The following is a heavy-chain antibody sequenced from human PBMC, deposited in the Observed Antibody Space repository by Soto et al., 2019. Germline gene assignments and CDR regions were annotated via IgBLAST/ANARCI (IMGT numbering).Heavy chain of an antibody. J-gene: IGHJ4*02. CDR1: GITFSSYD. V-gene: IGHV3-30*18. Sequence: QVQLVESGGGVVQPGRSLRLSCAASGITFSSYDMHWVRKAPGKGLEWVAVISYDGSNKYYADSVKGRFTISRDNAKNTLYLQMSSLRAEDTAVYYCAKDYWPARGSGSPLDYWGQGTLVTVSS. CDR3: AKDYWPARGSGSPLDY. CDR2: ISYDGSNK. D-gene: IGHD3-10*01.